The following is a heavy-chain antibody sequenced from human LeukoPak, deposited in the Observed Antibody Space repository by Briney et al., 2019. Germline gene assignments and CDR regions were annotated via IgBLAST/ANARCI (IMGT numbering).Heavy chain of an antibody. V-gene: IGHV3-7*01. CDR3: ARVRAGTTRNLYYFDY. D-gene: IGHD1-1*01. J-gene: IGHJ4*02. CDR1: GFTFSSYW. CDR2: IKQDGSEK. Sequence: GGSLRLSCAASGFTFSSYWMSWVRQAPGKGLEWVANIKQDGSEKYYVDSVKGRFTISRDNAKNSLYLQMNSLRAEDTAVYYCARVRAGTTRNLYYFDYWGQGTLVTVSS.